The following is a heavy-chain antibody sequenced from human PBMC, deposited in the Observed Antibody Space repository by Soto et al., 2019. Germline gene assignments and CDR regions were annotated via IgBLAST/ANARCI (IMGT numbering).Heavy chain of an antibody. V-gene: IGHV1-8*01. CDR3: ARENRLIYGAGTGQYYYYGMDV. Sequence: ASVKVSCKASGYTFTSYDINWVRQATGQGLEWMGWMNPNSGNTGYAQKFQGRVTMTRNTSISTAYMELSSLRSEDTAVYYCARENRLIYGAGTGQYYYYGMDVWGQGTTVTVSS. J-gene: IGHJ6*02. CDR1: GYTFTSYD. D-gene: IGHD3-10*01. CDR2: MNPNSGNT.